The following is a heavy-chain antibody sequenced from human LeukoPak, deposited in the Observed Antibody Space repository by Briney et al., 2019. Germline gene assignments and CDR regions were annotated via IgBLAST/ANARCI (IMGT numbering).Heavy chain of an antibody. CDR3: STVRPPYVLVEPAAKYGMDV. J-gene: IGHJ6*02. CDR2: IKSKSNGGTT. V-gene: IGHV3-15*01. CDR1: GFTFSSYA. Sequence: PGGSLRLSCAASGFTFSSYAMSWVRQAPGKGLEWVGRIKSKSNGGTTDYSAPVKGRFTISRDDSKNMLYLQMNSLKTEDTAVYYCSTVRPPYVLVEPAAKYGMDVWGQGTTVTVSS. D-gene: IGHD2-2*01.